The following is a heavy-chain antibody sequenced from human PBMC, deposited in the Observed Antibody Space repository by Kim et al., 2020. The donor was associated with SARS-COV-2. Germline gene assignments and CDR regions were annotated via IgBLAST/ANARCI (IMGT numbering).Heavy chain of an antibody. J-gene: IGHJ6*02. CDR2: INPSGGST. D-gene: IGHD1-26*01. V-gene: IGHV1-46*01. Sequence: ASVKVSCKASGYTFTSYYMHWVRQAPGQGLEWMGIINPSGGSTSYAQKFQGRVTMTRDTSTSTVYMELSSLRSEDTAVYYCARDWEEDGIYYYGMDVWGQGTTVTVSS. CDR3: ARDWEEDGIYYYGMDV. CDR1: GYTFTSYY.